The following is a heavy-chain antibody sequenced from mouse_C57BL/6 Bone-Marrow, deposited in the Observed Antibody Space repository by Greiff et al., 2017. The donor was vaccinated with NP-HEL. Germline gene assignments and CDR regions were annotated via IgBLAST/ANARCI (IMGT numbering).Heavy chain of an antibody. V-gene: IGHV1-81*01. Sequence: QVQLQQSGAELARPGASVKLSCKASGYTFTSYGISWVKQRTGQGLEWIGEIYPRSGNTYYNEKFKGKATLTADKSSSTAYMELRSLTSEDSAVYFCARERAYGYGAWFAYWGQGTLVTVSA. CDR1: GYTFTSYG. CDR2: IYPRSGNT. J-gene: IGHJ3*01. D-gene: IGHD2-2*01. CDR3: ARERAYGYGAWFAY.